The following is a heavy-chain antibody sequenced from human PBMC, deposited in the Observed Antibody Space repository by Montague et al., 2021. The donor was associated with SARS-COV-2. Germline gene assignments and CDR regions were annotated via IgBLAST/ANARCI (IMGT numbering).Heavy chain of an antibody. D-gene: IGHD1-14*01. CDR1: DVSLSTSTW. Sequence: SETLSLTCVVSDVSLSTSTWGSWVRQSPGKGLEWVGEIYLSGFTQYNPSVKSRVSISLDDFRSQFSLRLTSVTAADTAVYFCARGGPGNRGFDYWGQGTLVTVSS. CDR3: ARGGPGNRGFDY. V-gene: IGHV4-4*02. CDR2: IYLSGFT. J-gene: IGHJ4*02.